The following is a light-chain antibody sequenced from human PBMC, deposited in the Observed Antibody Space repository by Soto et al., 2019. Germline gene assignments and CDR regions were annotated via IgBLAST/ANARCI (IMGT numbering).Light chain of an antibody. Sequence: QSALTQPPSAPGTPGQSVTISCSGSTSNIGTNSVNWYQQLPGAAPKVLIFNYNQRPSGVPDRFSGSKSGTSASLVISGLQSEDEADYYCAAWDDNLNGVLFGGGTKVTVL. CDR3: AAWDDNLNGVL. V-gene: IGLV1-44*01. CDR2: NYN. J-gene: IGLJ2*01. CDR1: TSNIGTNS.